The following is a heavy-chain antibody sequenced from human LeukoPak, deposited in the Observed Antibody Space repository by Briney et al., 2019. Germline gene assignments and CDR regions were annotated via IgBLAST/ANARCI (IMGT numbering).Heavy chain of an antibody. D-gene: IGHD5-12*01. CDR3: ARRATRSAFDI. CDR2: ISSSSDYI. V-gene: IGHV3-21*01. CDR1: GFTFSSYS. Sequence: PGGSLRLSCAASGFTFSSYSINWVRQAPGKGLEWVSSISSSSDYIYYADSLKGRFTISRDNAKNSLYLQMNSLRAEDTAVYYCARRATRSAFDIWGQGKMVTVSS. J-gene: IGHJ3*02.